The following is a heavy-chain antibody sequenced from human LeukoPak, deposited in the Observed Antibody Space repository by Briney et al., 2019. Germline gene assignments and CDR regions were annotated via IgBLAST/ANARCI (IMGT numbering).Heavy chain of an antibody. J-gene: IGHJ1*01. CDR1: GGTFSNFA. V-gene: IGHV1-69*04. CDR2: IRPIFGIT. Sequence: ASVKVSCKASGGTFSNFAISWVRQAPGQGLEWMGSIRPIFGITNHAQKFQGRVTITADKSTTTAYMELNSLRPEDTAVYYCASPRGIVVPDMGWFFETWGQGTLVTVSS. CDR3: ASPRGIVVPDMGWFFET. D-gene: IGHD3-22*01.